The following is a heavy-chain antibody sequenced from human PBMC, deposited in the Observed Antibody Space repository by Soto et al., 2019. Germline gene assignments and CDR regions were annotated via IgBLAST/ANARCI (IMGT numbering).Heavy chain of an antibody. J-gene: IGHJ4*02. CDR3: AREDHGGYYFDY. Sequence: QVQLVESGGGVVQPGRSLRLSCAASGFTFSSYGMHWVRQAPGKGLEWVAVIWYDGSNKYYADSVKGRFTISRDNSKNTLYLQMNSLRAEDTAVYYCAREDHGGYYFDYWGQGTLVTVSS. D-gene: IGHD3-10*01. CDR1: GFTFSSYG. CDR2: IWYDGSNK. V-gene: IGHV3-33*01.